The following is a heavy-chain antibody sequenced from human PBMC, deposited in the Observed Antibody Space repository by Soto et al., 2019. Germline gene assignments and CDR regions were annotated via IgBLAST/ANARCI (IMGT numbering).Heavy chain of an antibody. V-gene: IGHV1-69*01. Sequence: QVQLVQSGAEVKKPGSSVKVSCKASGGTFSRDAISWVRQAPGQGLEWMGGIIPMFGTAKYVQKFQGRLTITADESTTTAYMEVRRLRSDDTAVYYCARGVVVVAASQLGWFDPWGQGTLVTVSS. J-gene: IGHJ5*02. CDR2: IIPMFGTA. CDR1: GGTFSRDA. CDR3: ARGVVVVAASQLGWFDP. D-gene: IGHD2-15*01.